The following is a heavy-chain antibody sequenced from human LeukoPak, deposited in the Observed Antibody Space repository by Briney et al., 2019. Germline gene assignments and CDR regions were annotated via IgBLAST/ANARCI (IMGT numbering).Heavy chain of an antibody. V-gene: IGHV3-20*04. CDR1: GFTFDGYG. Sequence: GGSLRLSCAASGFTFDGYGMSWVRQAPGKGLEWVSGINWNGGSTGYADSVKGRFTISRDNAKNSLYLQMNSLRAEDTALYYCARDGGYYYDSSGCSVFDYWGQGTLVTVSS. CDR3: ARDGGYYYDSSGCSVFDY. CDR2: INWNGGST. D-gene: IGHD3-22*01. J-gene: IGHJ4*02.